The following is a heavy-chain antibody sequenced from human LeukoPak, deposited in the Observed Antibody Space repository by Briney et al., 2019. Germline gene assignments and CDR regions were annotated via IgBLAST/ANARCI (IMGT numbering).Heavy chain of an antibody. V-gene: IGHV1-2*02. D-gene: IGHD4-23*01. CDR3: ARSHDEVVTPNFDY. J-gene: IGHJ4*02. CDR2: INPNSGGT. CDR1: GYTFTDYY. Sequence: GASVKVSCKASGYTFTDYYMHWVRQAPGQGLEWMGWINPNSGGTNYAQKFQGRVTMTRDTSISTAYMELSRLRSDDTAVYYCARSHDEVVTPNFDYWGQGTLVTVSS.